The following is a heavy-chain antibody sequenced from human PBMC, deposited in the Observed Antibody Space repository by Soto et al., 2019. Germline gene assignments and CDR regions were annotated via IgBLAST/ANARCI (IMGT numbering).Heavy chain of an antibody. J-gene: IGHJ5*02. Sequence: PGGSLRLSCAASGFTFSTYAMHWVRQAPGKGLEWVAVISFDGNKKYYADSLKGRFTISRDNSKNTLYLQMNSLRAEDTALYYCARGFLEWLYFPWGQGTLVTVSS. V-gene: IGHV3-30-3*01. D-gene: IGHD3-3*01. CDR1: GFTFSTYA. CDR3: ARGFLEWLYFP. CDR2: ISFDGNKK.